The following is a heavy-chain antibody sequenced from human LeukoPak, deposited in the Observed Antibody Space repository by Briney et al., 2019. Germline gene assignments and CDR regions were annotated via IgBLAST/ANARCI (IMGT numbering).Heavy chain of an antibody. CDR1: GFIFSSYA. D-gene: IGHD6-13*01. CDR3: ATTRVAAVGRYYFDF. J-gene: IGHJ4*02. V-gene: IGHV3-23*01. Sequence: GGSLRLSCAASGFIFSSYAMSWVRQAPGKGLEWISAISASNSNTYYADSVKGRFTISRDNSKNTLYLQVNSLRAEDTAVYYCATTRVAAVGRYYFDFWGQGTLVTVSS. CDR2: ISASNSNT.